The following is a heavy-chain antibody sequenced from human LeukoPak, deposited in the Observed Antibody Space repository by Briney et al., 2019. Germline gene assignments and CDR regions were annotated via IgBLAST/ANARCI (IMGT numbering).Heavy chain of an antibody. CDR2: IKQDGSQE. CDR1: GFTFSTYW. D-gene: IGHD3-3*01. J-gene: IGHJ4*02. CDR3: ARGVPYPSWSGPHYSDY. Sequence: GGSLRLSCAASGFTFSTYWMSWVRQAPGKGLEWVAHIKQDGSQEYYVGSVKGRFTISRDNAKNSLYLQMNSLRVEDTAVYYCARGVPYPSWSGPHYSDYWGQGTLVTVSS. V-gene: IGHV3-7*01.